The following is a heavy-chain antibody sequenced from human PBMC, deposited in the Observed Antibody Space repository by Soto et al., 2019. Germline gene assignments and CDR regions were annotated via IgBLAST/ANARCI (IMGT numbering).Heavy chain of an antibody. Sequence: VESLRLSCAASGFTFSNYWMNWIRQAPGKGLEWVGRIKSKTDGGTTDYAAPVKGRFTISRDDSKNTLYLQMNSLKTEDTAVYYCTTGSGWYDYYYGMVGWGQGT. CDR2: IKSKTDGGTT. CDR1: GFTFSNYW. V-gene: IGHV3-15*07. CDR3: TTGSGWYDYYYGMVG. J-gene: IGHJ6*02. D-gene: IGHD6-19*01.